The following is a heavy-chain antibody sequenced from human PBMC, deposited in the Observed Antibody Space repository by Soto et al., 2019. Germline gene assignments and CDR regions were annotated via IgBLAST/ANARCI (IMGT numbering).Heavy chain of an antibody. D-gene: IGHD3-10*01. CDR3: ARDPFGRRGSPYHYHAMDV. J-gene: IGHJ6*02. V-gene: IGHV1-69*12. CDR1: GGTFSSYG. Sequence: VQLVQSGAEVKKPGSSVKVSCKASGGTFSSYGISWVRQAPGQGLEWVGGIIPIFGTTKNAQRFQDRVTITADASXGXAXXALNSLTFEDTAVYYCARDPFGRRGSPYHYHAMDVWAPGTTVTVSS. CDR2: IIPIFGTT.